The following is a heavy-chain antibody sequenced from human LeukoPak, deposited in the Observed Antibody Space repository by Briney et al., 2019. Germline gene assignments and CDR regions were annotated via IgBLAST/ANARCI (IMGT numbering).Heavy chain of an antibody. CDR3: AKDLSYYYDSSGYFVAPDY. Sequence: PGGSPRLSCAASGFTFSSYGMHWVRQAPGKGLEWEAVISYDGSDKYYADSVKGRFTISRDNSKNTLYLQMNSLRAEDTAVYYCAKDLSYYYDSSGYFVAPDYWGQGTLVTVSS. J-gene: IGHJ4*02. V-gene: IGHV3-30*18. CDR2: ISYDGSDK. D-gene: IGHD3-22*01. CDR1: GFTFSSYG.